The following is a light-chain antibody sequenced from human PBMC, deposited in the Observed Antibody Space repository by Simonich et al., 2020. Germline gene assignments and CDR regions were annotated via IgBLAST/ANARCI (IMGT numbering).Light chain of an antibody. V-gene: IGKV3-15*01. CDR3: QQYNNWPLYT. Sequence: EIVMTQSPATLSVSPGERATLSCRASQSVSSNLAWYQQKHGQAPRLLIYGASPRATGIPARFSGSWSGTEFTLTISSMQSEDFAVYYCQQYNNWPLYTFGQGTKLEIK. J-gene: IGKJ2*01. CDR1: QSVSSN. CDR2: GAS.